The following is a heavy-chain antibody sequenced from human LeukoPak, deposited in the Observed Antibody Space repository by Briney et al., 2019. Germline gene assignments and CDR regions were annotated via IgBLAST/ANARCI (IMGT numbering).Heavy chain of an antibody. V-gene: IGHV3-30*02. CDR1: GFTVSSNY. CDR2: IWYGGSNK. J-gene: IGHJ3*02. Sequence: PGGPLRLSCAASGFTVSSNYMSWVRQAPGKGLEWVAVIWYGGSNKYYADSVKGRFTISRDNSKNTLYLQMNSLRAEDTAVYYCAKARRSTSDAFDIWGQGTMVTVSS. D-gene: IGHD2-2*01. CDR3: AKARRSTSDAFDI.